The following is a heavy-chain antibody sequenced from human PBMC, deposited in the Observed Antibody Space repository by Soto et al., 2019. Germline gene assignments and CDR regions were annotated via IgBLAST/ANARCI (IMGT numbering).Heavy chain of an antibody. J-gene: IGHJ4*02. Sequence: GGSLRLSCGPSGFTFSTYGMHWVRQAPGKGLEWVAVIWYDGSNQYYADSAKGRFTISRDNPKNMLYLQMNSLRAEDTAVYYCARDLGAFNYGSAYFDYWGQGTPVTVSS. CDR1: GFTFSTYG. CDR2: IWYDGSNQ. CDR3: ARDLGAFNYGSAYFDY. D-gene: IGHD3-10*01. V-gene: IGHV3-33*01.